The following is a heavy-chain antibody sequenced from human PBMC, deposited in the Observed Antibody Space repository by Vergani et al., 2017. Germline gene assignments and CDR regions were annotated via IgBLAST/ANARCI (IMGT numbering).Heavy chain of an antibody. V-gene: IGHV4-38-2*01. CDR2: IYHTGSA. D-gene: IGHD4-17*01. Sequence: QVQLLESGPGLLKPSETLSLTCAVSAYSISSTYYWGWIRQPPGKGLEWIGNIYHTGSAYYNPSLKSRVTISVDTSKNQFSLKLSSVTAADTAVYYCARHRGDYDRGGMDVWGQGTTVTVSS. J-gene: IGHJ6*02. CDR3: ARHRGDYDRGGMDV. CDR1: AYSISSTYY.